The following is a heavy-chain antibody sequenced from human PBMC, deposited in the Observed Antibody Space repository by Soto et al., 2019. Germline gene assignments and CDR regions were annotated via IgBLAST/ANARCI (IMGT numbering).Heavy chain of an antibody. CDR3: ARDRVSSSRLVYYYGMDV. D-gene: IGHD6-13*01. CDR1: GFTFSSYG. CDR2: IWYDGSNK. V-gene: IGHV3-33*01. J-gene: IGHJ6*02. Sequence: PGGSLRLSCAASGFTFSSYGMHWVRQAPGKGLEWVAVIWYDGSNKYYADSVKGRFTISRDNSKNTLYLQMNSLRAEDTAVYYCARDRVSSSRLVYYYGMDVWGQGTTVTVSS.